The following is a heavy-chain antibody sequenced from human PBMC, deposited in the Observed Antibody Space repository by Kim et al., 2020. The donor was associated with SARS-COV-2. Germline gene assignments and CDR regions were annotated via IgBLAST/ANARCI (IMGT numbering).Heavy chain of an antibody. Sequence: SQKFQGRVTITRDTSASTAYMELSSLRSEDTAVYYCARDGGSYSSNWFDPWGQGTLVTVSS. CDR3: ARDGGSYSSNWFDP. J-gene: IGHJ5*02. V-gene: IGHV1-3*01. D-gene: IGHD1-26*01.